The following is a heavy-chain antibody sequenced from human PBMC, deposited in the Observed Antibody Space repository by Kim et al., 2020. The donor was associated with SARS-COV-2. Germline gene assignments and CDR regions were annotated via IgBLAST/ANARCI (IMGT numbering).Heavy chain of an antibody. CDR1: GGSFSDSY. V-gene: IGHV4-34*01. Sequence: SETLSLTCAVYGGSFSDSYFNWFRQPPGKGLEWIGEIHHRGSTKYNPSLKSRVTVSLDTSKNQFSLKLSSVTAADTALYYCARGKLAPCLHYWGQGDLVT. D-gene: IGHD1-7*01. J-gene: IGHJ4*02. CDR3: ARGKLAPCLHY. CDR2: IHHRGST.